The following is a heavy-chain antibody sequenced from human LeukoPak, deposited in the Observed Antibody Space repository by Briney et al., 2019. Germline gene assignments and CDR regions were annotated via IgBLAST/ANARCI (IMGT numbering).Heavy chain of an antibody. CDR3: AREVSSTSTCIDY. D-gene: IGHD6-13*01. V-gene: IGHV4-61*01. J-gene: IGHJ4*02. Sequence: SETLSLTCTVSGGSISSTTHYWGWIRQPPGKGLEWIGYIYYTGSTNYNPSLKSRVTMSVDTSKNQFSLKLSSVTAADTAVYFCAREVSSTSTCIDYWGQGTLVTVSS. CDR2: IYYTGST. CDR1: GGSISSTTHY.